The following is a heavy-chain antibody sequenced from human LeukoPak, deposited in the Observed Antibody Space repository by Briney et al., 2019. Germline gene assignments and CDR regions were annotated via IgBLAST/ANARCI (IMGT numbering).Heavy chain of an antibody. Sequence: GGSLRLSCAAPGFTFSSYGTHWGRQAPGKGLEWGAVIWDEGSNKYYADSVKGRFTISRDNSKNTLYLQINTLRAEDKAVYYCANDHRPLKSPLLCCGESGALDIWGQGTMVTVSS. CDR1: GFTFSSYG. J-gene: IGHJ3*02. CDR3: ANDHRPLKSPLLCCGESGALDI. CDR2: IWDEGSNK. D-gene: IGHD3-10*01. V-gene: IGHV3-33*06.